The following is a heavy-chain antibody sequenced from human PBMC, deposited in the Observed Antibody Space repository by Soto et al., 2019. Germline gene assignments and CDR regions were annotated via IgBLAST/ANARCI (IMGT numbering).Heavy chain of an antibody. J-gene: IGHJ6*02. V-gene: IGHV6-1*01. Sequence: CAISGDSVYSNSAAWTWIRQSPSRGLEWLGRTYYRSKWYNDYAVSVKSRIIINADTSKNQFSLQLNSVTPEDTAVYYCARVHCRSASCFRDYDAVDAWVQGTRSPSP. D-gene: IGHD2-2*01. CDR1: GDSVYSNSAA. CDR3: ARVHCRSASCFRDYDAVDA. CDR2: TYYRSKWYN.